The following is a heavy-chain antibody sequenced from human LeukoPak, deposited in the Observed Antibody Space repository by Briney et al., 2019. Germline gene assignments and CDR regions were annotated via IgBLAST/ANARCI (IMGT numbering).Heavy chain of an antibody. J-gene: IGHJ5*02. Sequence: GGSLRLSCAASGFTFSSYWMSWVRQAPGKGLEWVANIKQDGSEKYYVDSVKGRFTISRDNAKNSLYLQMNSLRAEDTAVYYCARDLWSGGYDFTDWFDPWGQGTLVTVSS. CDR2: IKQDGSEK. D-gene: IGHD5-12*01. CDR3: ARDLWSGGYDFTDWFDP. CDR1: GFTFSSYW. V-gene: IGHV3-7*01.